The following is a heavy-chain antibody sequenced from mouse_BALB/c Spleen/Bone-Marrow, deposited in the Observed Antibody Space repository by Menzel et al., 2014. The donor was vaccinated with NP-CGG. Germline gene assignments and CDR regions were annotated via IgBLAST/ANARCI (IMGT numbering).Heavy chain of an antibody. Sequence: QVQLQQPGAGLMKPGASVKITCKATGYKFSSYWIEWVKQRPGRGLEWIGEILHGSDTSNYNEKFKGKVTFTADTSSNTAHMQLSSLISENSAVYYCARGLYFNCEEWGQGTSVSVFS. J-gene: IGHJ4*01. CDR2: ILHGSDTS. CDR3: ARGLYFNCEE. D-gene: IGHD1-1*01. V-gene: IGHV1-9*01. CDR1: GYKFSSYW.